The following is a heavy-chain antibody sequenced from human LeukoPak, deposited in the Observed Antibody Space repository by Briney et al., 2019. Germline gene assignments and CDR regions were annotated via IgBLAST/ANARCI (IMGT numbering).Heavy chain of an antibody. CDR2: INHSGST. CDR1: GGSFSGYY. J-gene: IGHJ4*02. Sequence: SETLSLTCAVYGGSFSGYYWNWIRQPPGKGLEWIGEINHSGSTNYNPSLKSRVTISVDTSKNQFSLKLSSVTAADTAVYYCASHYYDSSGVDYWGQGTLVTVSS. V-gene: IGHV4-34*01. D-gene: IGHD3-22*01. CDR3: ASHYYDSSGVDY.